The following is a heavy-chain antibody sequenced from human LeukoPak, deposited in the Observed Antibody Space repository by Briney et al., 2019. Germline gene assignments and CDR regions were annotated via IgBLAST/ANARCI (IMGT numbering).Heavy chain of an antibody. D-gene: IGHD4-11*01. CDR3: ARGQSFDI. J-gene: IGHJ3*02. Sequence: PGGSLRLSCAASGFTVSSNYMSWVRQAPGKGLELVSVIYSGSSTYYADSVKGRFTISRDSSKNTVYLQMNSLRAEDTAVYYCARGQSFDIWGQGTKVTVSS. CDR1: GFTVSSNY. V-gene: IGHV3-53*01. CDR2: IYSGSST.